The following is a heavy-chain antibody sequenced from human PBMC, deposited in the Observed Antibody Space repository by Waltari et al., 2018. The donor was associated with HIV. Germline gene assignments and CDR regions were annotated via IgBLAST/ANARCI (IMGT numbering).Heavy chain of an antibody. CDR1: GLAFSDYH. CDR3: TTSAIGNIFDN. Sequence: EVQLVESGGGLVQPGGSLRLSCAASGLAFSDYHMDWVRQAPGKGLEWVGRIRKKPSSYTTEYAASVKGRFSISRDDSRNSLYLQMNSLKTEDTAVYYCTTSAIGNIFDNWGQGTLVTVSS. CDR2: IRKKPSSYTT. J-gene: IGHJ4*02. V-gene: IGHV3-72*01. D-gene: IGHD1-1*01.